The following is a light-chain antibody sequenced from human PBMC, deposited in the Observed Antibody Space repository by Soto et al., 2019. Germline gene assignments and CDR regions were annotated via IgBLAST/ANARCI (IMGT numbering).Light chain of an antibody. CDR3: QQYGSSPQT. V-gene: IGKV3-20*01. CDR1: QSVSSNY. J-gene: IGKJ5*01. CDR2: GAS. Sequence: EIVLTQSPGTLSLSPGERATLSCRASQSVSSNYLAWYQQKPGQAPRLPIYGASSRATGIPDRFSGSGSGTDFTLTISRLEPEDFAVYYCQQYGSSPQTFGQGTRLDIK.